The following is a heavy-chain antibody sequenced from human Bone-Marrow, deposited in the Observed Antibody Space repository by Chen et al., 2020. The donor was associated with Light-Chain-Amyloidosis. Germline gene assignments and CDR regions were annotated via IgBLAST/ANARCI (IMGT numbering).Heavy chain of an antibody. D-gene: IGHD5-12*01. CDR2: IYPDDPDA. CDR3: GRRRVGYNLDY. J-gene: IGHJ4*01. CDR1: GYTFPNYW. V-gene: IGHV5-51*01. Sequence: EVQLEQSGPEVKKPGESLKISCKGSGYTFPNYWIGWVRQMHGKGLEWMGVIYPDDPDARYSPSFEGQVTSTEDTSITTAVLQWGCLKASDTAMYYCGRRRVGYNLDYCGHGTLVTVSS.